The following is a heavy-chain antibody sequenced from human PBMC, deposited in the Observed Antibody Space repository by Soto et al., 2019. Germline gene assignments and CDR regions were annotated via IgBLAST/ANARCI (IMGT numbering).Heavy chain of an antibody. D-gene: IGHD2-15*01. Sequence: QVQLVESGGGVVQPGRSLRLSCAASGFTFSSYGMHWVRQAPGKGLEWVAVISYDGSNKYYADSVKGRFTISRDNSKNTLYLQMNSLRAEDTAVYYCAKSGSRDCSGGSCFYYYYYMYVWGKGTTVTVSS. CDR3: AKSGSRDCSGGSCFYYYYYMYV. V-gene: IGHV3-30*18. CDR2: ISYDGSNK. J-gene: IGHJ6*03. CDR1: GFTFSSYG.